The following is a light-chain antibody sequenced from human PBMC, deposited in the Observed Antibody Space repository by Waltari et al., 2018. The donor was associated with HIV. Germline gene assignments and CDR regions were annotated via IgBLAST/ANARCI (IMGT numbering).Light chain of an antibody. V-gene: IGLV2-14*03. CDR3: SSTADLESVT. CDR2: GVN. J-gene: IGLJ2*01. CDR1: TRDIGDF. Sequence: SALTQPASVSGSLGQSVTISCPGATRDIGDFVSCYPQLPWRAPQLLFSGVNRRASGISHRFFASKSGATASLTISRLQADDEGCYYCSSTADLESVTFGGGT.